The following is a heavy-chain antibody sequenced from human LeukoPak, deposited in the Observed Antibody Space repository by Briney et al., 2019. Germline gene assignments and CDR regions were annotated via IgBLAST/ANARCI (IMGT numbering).Heavy chain of an antibody. D-gene: IGHD3-3*01. CDR1: GGSFSGYY. CDR2: INHSGST. CDR3: ARYTVTIFGVVIRVFDY. J-gene: IGHJ4*02. Sequence: SETLSLTCAVYGGSFSGYYWSWIRQPPGKGLEWIGEINHSGSTNYNPSLKSRVTISVDTSKNQFSLKLSSVTAADTAVYYCARYTVTIFGVVIRVFDYWGQGTLVTVSS. V-gene: IGHV4-34*01.